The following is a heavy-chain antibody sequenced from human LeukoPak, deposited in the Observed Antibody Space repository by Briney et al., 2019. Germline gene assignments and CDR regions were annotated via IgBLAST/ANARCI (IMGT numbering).Heavy chain of an antibody. CDR3: AKDRLGDWRGSFDSSPSTNYFDY. CDR2: IRFDGNNE. Sequence: PGGSLRLSCAASGFTFTNYGMHRVGQAPGKGLEWVAFIRFDGNNEYYADSVKGRFTISRDNSKKTLYLHMNSLRAEDTAVYYCAKDRLGDWRGSFDSSPSTNYFDYWGQGTLVTVSS. D-gene: IGHD3-22*01. V-gene: IGHV3-30*02. J-gene: IGHJ4*02. CDR1: GFTFTNYG.